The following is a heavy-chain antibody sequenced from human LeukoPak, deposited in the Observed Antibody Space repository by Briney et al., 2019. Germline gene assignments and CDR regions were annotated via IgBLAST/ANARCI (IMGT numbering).Heavy chain of an antibody. CDR1: GFTFSSDW. J-gene: IGHJ4*02. D-gene: IGHD3-3*01. V-gene: IGHV3-74*01. Sequence: GGSLRLSCAASGFTFSSDWMHWVRQAPGKGLVWVSRINNDGSIINYADSVKGRFTISRDNAKNTLYLQMNSLRAEDTAVYYCARGNTIFGVVIILGGFDYWGQGTLVTVSS. CDR2: INNDGSII. CDR3: ARGNTIFGVVIILGGFDY.